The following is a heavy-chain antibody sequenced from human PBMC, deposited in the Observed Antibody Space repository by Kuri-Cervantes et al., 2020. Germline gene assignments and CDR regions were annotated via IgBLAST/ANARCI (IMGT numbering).Heavy chain of an antibody. D-gene: IGHD5-18*01. CDR2: IYHSGST. Sequence: SETLSLTCAVYGGSFSGYSWSWIRQPPGKGLEWIGYIYHSGSTYYNPSLKSRVTISVDRSKNQFSLKLSSVTAADTAVYYCARARDTAMVLFDYWGQGTLVTVSS. CDR1: GGSFSGYS. J-gene: IGHJ4*02. V-gene: IGHV4-30-2*01. CDR3: ARARDTAMVLFDY.